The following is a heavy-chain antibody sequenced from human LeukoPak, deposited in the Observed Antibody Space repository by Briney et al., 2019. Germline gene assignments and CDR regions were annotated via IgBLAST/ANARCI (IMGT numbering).Heavy chain of an antibody. CDR3: ARLPSYSGGLDY. CDR2: IHSDGGST. D-gene: IGHD6-19*01. CDR1: GLTFSSYW. Sequence: GGSLRLSCAASGLTFSSYWMHWVRQAPGKGLVWVSRIHSDGGSTRYADSVKGRFTISRDYAKNTLYLQMNSLRAEDTAVYYCARLPSYSGGLDYWGQGALVIVSS. J-gene: IGHJ4*02. V-gene: IGHV3-74*01.